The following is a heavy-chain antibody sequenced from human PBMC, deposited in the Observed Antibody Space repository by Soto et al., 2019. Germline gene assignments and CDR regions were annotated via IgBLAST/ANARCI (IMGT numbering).Heavy chain of an antibody. J-gene: IGHJ4*02. Sequence: QVQLVQSGAEVKKPGASVKVSCKASGYTFTELYMHWVRQAPGQGLEWMGGFNPENGETIYAQKFQGRVTMTDDTTTDTAYMELSSLRSYDTAGYYCGAYFRTVTARSLDFWGQGTLVTVSS. CDR2: FNPENGET. CDR3: GAYFRTVTARSLDF. CDR1: GYTFTELY. D-gene: IGHD2-21*02. V-gene: IGHV1-24*01.